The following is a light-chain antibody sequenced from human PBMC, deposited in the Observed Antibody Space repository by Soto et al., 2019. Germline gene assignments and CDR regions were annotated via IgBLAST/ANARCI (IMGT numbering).Light chain of an antibody. J-gene: IGLJ2*01. V-gene: IGLV2-23*01. CDR1: SSDVGSYNL. Sequence: QSALTQPASVSGSPGQSITISCTGTSSDVGSYNLVSWYQQHPGKAPKLMIYEGSKRPSGVSNRFSGFKSGNTASLTISGLQAEDEADYYCRSYAGSSTYVVFGGGTKVTVL. CDR3: RSYAGSSTYVV. CDR2: EGS.